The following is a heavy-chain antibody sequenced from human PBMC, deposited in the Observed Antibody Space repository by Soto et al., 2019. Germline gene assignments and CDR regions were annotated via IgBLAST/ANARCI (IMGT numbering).Heavy chain of an antibody. Sequence: GASVKVSCKASGYTFTSYGISWVRQAPGQGLEWMGWISAYNGNTNYAQKLQGRVTMTTDTSTSTAYMELRSLRSEDTAVYYCASLLDYYDSSGYYVEYFDYWGQGTLVTVSS. CDR3: ASLLDYYDSSGYYVEYFDY. D-gene: IGHD3-22*01. J-gene: IGHJ4*02. CDR2: ISAYNGNT. V-gene: IGHV1-18*01. CDR1: GYTFTSYG.